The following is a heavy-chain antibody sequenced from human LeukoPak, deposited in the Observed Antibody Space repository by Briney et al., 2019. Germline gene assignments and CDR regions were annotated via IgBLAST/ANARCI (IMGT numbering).Heavy chain of an antibody. CDR3: ARGRVAAAATLDY. D-gene: IGHD6-13*01. Sequence: GGSLRLSCAASGFTFSSYTMNWVRQAPGKGLEWVSSISSSNNYIYYADSVKGRFTISRDNAKNSLYLQMNSLRAEDTAVYYCARGRVAAAATLDYWGQGTLVTVSS. CDR1: GFTFSSYT. V-gene: IGHV3-21*01. CDR2: ISSSNNYI. J-gene: IGHJ4*02.